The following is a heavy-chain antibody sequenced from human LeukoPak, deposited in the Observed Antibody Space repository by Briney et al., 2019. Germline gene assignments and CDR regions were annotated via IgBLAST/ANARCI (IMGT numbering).Heavy chain of an antibody. CDR3: ARGVYYYDSSGYYDY. Sequence: GASVKVSFKASGYTFTSYGISWVRQAPGQGLEWMGWISAYNGNTNYAQKLQGRVTMTTDTSTSTAYMELRSLRSDDTAVYYCARGVYYYDSSGYYDYWGQGTLVTVSS. CDR2: ISAYNGNT. V-gene: IGHV1-18*01. D-gene: IGHD3-22*01. CDR1: GYTFTSYG. J-gene: IGHJ4*02.